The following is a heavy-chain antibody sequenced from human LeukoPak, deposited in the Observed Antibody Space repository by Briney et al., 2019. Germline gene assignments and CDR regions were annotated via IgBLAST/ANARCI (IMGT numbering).Heavy chain of an antibody. CDR1: GFTVSGSY. J-gene: IGHJ5*02. CDR3: ARDLEGFDP. CDR2: IYSGGST. Sequence: GGSLSLSCAASGFTVSGSYMSWVPQAQGKGLEWVSVIYSGGSTYYADSVKGRFTISRDNSKNTLYLQMNSLRAEDTAVYYCARDLEGFDPWGQGTLVTVSS. V-gene: IGHV3-53*01.